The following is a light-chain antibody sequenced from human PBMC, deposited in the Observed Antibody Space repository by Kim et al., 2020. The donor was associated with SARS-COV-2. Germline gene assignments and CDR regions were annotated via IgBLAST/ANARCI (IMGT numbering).Light chain of an antibody. CDR1: SSDVGSYNF. CDR3: CSNTVSGLWI. V-gene: IGLV2-23*02. J-gene: IGLJ3*02. CDR2: DVT. Sequence: QSALTQPASVSGSPGQSITISCTGTSSDVGSYNFVSWYQQHPGKAPKLMIYDVTVRPSGVSNRFSGSKSGNTASLTISGLQAEDEADYYCCSNTVSGLWIFGGGTQLTVL.